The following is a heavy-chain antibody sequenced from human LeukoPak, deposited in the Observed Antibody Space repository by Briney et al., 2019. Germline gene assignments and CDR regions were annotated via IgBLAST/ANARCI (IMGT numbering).Heavy chain of an antibody. CDR3: AHDYGDYPYNFDF. V-gene: IGHV3-23*01. Sequence: GGSLRLSCAASGFIFSSYGMSWVRQAPGKGLEWVSTIDGGGGTTFYADSVKGRFTISRDNSKNTLYLQMNSLRADDTAVYYCAHDYGDYPYNFDFWGQGTLVTVSS. J-gene: IGHJ4*02. D-gene: IGHD4-17*01. CDR1: GFIFSSYG. CDR2: IDGGGGTT.